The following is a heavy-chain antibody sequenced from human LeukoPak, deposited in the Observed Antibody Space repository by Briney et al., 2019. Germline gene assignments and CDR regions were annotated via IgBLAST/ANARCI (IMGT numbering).Heavy chain of an antibody. J-gene: IGHJ6*03. CDR2: IYYSGST. D-gene: IGHD2-2*01. Sequence: SETLSLTCTVSGGSISSYYWSWIRQSPGKGLEWIGYIYYSGSTNYNPSLKSRVTISVDTSKNQFSLKLSSVTAADTAVYYCARGVVPPYYYYYMDVWGKGTTVTVSS. V-gene: IGHV4-59*01. CDR3: ARGVVPPYYYYYMDV. CDR1: GGSISSYY.